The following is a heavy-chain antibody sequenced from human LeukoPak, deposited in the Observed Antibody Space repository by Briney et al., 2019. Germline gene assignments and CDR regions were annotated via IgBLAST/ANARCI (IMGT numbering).Heavy chain of an antibody. CDR1: GYSISSGYY. Sequence: SETLSLTCTVSGYSISSGYYWGWIRQPPGKGLEWIGSIYHSGSTYYNPSLKSRVTISVDTSKNQFSPKLSSVTAADTAVYYCALVGSVVVPAADFDYWGQGTLVTVSS. J-gene: IGHJ4*02. V-gene: IGHV4-38-2*02. CDR2: IYHSGST. D-gene: IGHD2-2*01. CDR3: ALVGSVVVPAADFDY.